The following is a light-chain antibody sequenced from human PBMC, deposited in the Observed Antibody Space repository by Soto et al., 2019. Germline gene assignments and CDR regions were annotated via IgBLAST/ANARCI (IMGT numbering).Light chain of an antibody. J-gene: IGLJ1*01. CDR2: EGS. CDR1: SSDAGSYNL. CDR3: CSYAGSSTFYYV. V-gene: IGLV2-23*03. Sequence: QSVLTQLVSASGSPGQPITISCTGTSSDAGSYNLVSWYQQHPGKAPKLMIYEGSKRPSGVSNRFSGSKSGNTASLTISGLQAEDEADYYCCSYAGSSTFYYVFGTGTKVTVL.